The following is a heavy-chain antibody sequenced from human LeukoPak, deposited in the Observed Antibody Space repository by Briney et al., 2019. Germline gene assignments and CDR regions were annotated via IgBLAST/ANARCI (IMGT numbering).Heavy chain of an antibody. V-gene: IGHV3-23*01. CDR3: ATHLRDYDSSGYPLDY. D-gene: IGHD3-22*01. CDR2: ISGSGGST. Sequence: GGSLRLSCAASGFTFSSYAMSWVRQAPGKGLEWVSAISGSGGSTYYADSVKGRFTISRDNSKNTLYLQMNSLRAEDTAVYYCATHLRDYDSSGYPLDYWGQGTLVTVSS. CDR1: GFTFSSYA. J-gene: IGHJ4*02.